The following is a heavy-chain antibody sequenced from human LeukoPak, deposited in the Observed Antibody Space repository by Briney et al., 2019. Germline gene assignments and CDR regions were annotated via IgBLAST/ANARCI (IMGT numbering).Heavy chain of an antibody. V-gene: IGHV3-53*01. J-gene: IGHJ4*02. CDR2: IYSGGST. CDR3: AREIWELRYFDY. Sequence: PGGSLRLSRAASGFTVSSNYMSWVRQAPGKGLEWVSVIYSGGSTYYADSVKGRFTISRDNSKNTLYLQMNSLRAEDTAVYYCAREIWELRYFDYWGQGTLVTVCS. CDR1: GFTVSSNY. D-gene: IGHD1-26*01.